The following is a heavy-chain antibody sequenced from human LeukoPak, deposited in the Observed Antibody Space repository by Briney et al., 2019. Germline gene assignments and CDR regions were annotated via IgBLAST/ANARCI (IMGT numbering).Heavy chain of an antibody. V-gene: IGHV1-2*06. J-gene: IGHJ6*04. CDR1: GYTFTGYY. Sequence: ASVKVSCKASGYTFTGYYMHWVRQAPGQGLEWMGRINPNSGGTNYAQKFQGRVTMTRDTSISTAYMELSRLRSDDTAVYYCASPYYYGSGSYELALGPVWGKGTTGTVSS. CDR2: INPNSGGT. D-gene: IGHD3-10*01. CDR3: ASPYYYGSGSYELALGPV.